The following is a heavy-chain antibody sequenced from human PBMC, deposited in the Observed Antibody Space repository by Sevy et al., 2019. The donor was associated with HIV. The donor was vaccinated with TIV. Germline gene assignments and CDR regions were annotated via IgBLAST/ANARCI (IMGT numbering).Heavy chain of an antibody. Sequence: GGSLRLSCAASGFTFSSYWMSWVRQAPGKGLEWVANIKQDGSEKYYVDSVKGRFPISRDNAKNSLYLQMNSLRAEDTAVYYCARDSLPVRYYDFWGGYYPNNWFDPWGQGTLVTVSS. CDR1: GFTFSSYW. J-gene: IGHJ5*02. CDR2: IKQDGSEK. D-gene: IGHD3-3*01. CDR3: ARDSLPVRYYDFWGGYYPNNWFDP. V-gene: IGHV3-7*01.